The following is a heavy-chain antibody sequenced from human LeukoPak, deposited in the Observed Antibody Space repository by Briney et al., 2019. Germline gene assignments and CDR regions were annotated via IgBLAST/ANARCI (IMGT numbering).Heavy chain of an antibody. CDR2: IDHSGST. D-gene: IGHD3-16*02. CDR3: ARGRNYDYVWGSYRPNYLDY. CDR1: GGSFSGYY. V-gene: IGHV4-34*01. J-gene: IGHJ4*02. Sequence: ASETLSLTCAVYGGSFSGYYWSWIRQPPGKGLEWIGEIDHSGSTNYNPSLKSRVTISVDTSKNQFSLKLSSVTAADTAVYSCARGRNYDYVWGSYRPNYLDYWGQGTLVTVSS.